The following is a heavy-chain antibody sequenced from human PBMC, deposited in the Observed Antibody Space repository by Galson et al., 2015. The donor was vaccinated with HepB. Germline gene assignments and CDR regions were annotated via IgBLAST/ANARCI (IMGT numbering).Heavy chain of an antibody. CDR3: ARDKNLRRPFWSGRYYYYYGMDV. V-gene: IGHV1-8*01. CDR1: GYTFTSYD. CDR2: VNPNSGNT. D-gene: IGHD3-3*01. Sequence: SVKVSCKASGYTFTSYDINWVRQATGQGLEWMGWVNPNSGNTGYAQKFQGRVTMTRNTSISTAYMELSSLRSEDTAVYYCARDKNLRRPFWSGRYYYYYGMDVWGQGTTVTVSS. J-gene: IGHJ6*02.